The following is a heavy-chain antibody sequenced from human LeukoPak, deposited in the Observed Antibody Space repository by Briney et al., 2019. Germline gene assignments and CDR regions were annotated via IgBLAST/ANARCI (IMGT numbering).Heavy chain of an antibody. J-gene: IGHJ4*02. CDR3: ATKNYDILTGYGDFDY. V-gene: IGHV3-30*02. Sequence: PGGSLRLSCAASGFTFSAYGMHWVRQAPGKGLEWVAVIWFDGSNKYYADSVKGRFTISRDNSKNTLYLQMNSLRAEDTAVYYCATKNYDILTGYGDFDYWGQGTLVTVSS. CDR2: IWFDGSNK. CDR1: GFTFSAYG. D-gene: IGHD3-9*01.